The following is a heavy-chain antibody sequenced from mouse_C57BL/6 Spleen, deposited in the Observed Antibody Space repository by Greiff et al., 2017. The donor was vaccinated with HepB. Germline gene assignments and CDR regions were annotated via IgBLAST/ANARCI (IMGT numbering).Heavy chain of an antibody. CDR1: GYAFSSYW. D-gene: IGHD3-2*02. CDR2: IYPGDGDT. J-gene: IGHJ3*01. Sequence: QVQLQQSGAELVKPGASVKISCKASGYAFSSYWMNWVKQRPGKGLEWIGQIYPGDGDTNYNGKFKGKATLTADKSSSTAYMQLSSLTSEDSAVYFCARSQALPQGVWFAYWGQGTLVTVSA. CDR3: ARSQALPQGVWFAY. V-gene: IGHV1-80*01.